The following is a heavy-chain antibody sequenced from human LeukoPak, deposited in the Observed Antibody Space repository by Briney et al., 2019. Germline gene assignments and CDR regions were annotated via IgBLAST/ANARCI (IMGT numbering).Heavy chain of an antibody. D-gene: IGHD3-16*01. CDR2: ISAYNGNT. J-gene: IGHJ6*02. CDR1: GYTFTSYG. V-gene: IGHV1-18*01. CDR3: ARDRVPGGRYYYYGMDV. Sequence: ASVKVSCKASGYTFTSYGISWVRQAPGQGLEWMGWISAYNGNTNYAQKLQGRVTMTTDTSTSTAYMELRSLRSDDTAVYYCARDRVPGGRYYYYGMDVWGQGTTVTVSS.